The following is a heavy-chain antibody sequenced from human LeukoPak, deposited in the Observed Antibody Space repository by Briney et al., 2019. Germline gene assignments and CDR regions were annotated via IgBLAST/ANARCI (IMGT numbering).Heavy chain of an antibody. D-gene: IGHD3/OR15-3a*01. CDR1: GGSISSYY. CDR3: AREVRRWTGYALYCFDY. V-gene: IGHV4-59*01. J-gene: IGHJ4*02. Sequence: PTETLSLTCTVSGGSISSYYWSWIRQPPGKGLEWIGHIYYSGSTNYNPSLKSRVSISVDTSKNQFSLKLSSVTGADTAVYYCAREVRRWTGYALYCFDYWGQGTLVTVSS. CDR2: IYYSGST.